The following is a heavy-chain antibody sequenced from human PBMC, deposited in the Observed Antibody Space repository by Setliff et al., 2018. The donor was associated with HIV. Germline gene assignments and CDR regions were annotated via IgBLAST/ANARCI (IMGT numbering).Heavy chain of an antibody. V-gene: IGHV4-38-2*01. J-gene: IGHJ4*02. CDR3: ARHVTGAAYWNFFDY. CDR1: GYSISSGNY. D-gene: IGHD1-26*01. CDR2: SYHTGST. Sequence: TCAVFGYSISSGNYWGWIRQPPGKGLEWIGSSYHTGSTYYNPSLKSRVTMSVDTSKNQFSLKVSSVTAADTAVYYCARHVTGAAYWNFFDYWGQGTLVTVSS.